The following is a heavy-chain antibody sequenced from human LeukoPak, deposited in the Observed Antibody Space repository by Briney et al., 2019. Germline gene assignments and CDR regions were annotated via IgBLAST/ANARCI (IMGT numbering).Heavy chain of an antibody. J-gene: IGHJ4*02. D-gene: IGHD4-17*01. CDR1: GFTFSSYS. CDR3: AREDTVTTSPFFDY. CDR2: ISSSSSYI. Sequence: GGSMRLSCAASGFTFSSYSMNWVRQALGKGLEWVSSISSSSSYIYYADSVKGRFTISRDNAKNSLYLQMNSLRAEDTAVYYCAREDTVTTSPFFDYWGQGTLVTVSS. V-gene: IGHV3-21*01.